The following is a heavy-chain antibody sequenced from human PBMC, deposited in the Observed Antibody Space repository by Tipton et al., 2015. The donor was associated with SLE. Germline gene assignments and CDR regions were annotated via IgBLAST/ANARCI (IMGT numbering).Heavy chain of an antibody. CDR3: ARGNLQVYDFGNYQFGRYFDI. CDR2: SKAYVGT. D-gene: IGHD3-3*01. J-gene: IGHJ4*02. Sequence: TLSLTCAVRGGTFGDYFWSWIRQSPGNGLEWLGESKAYVGTKYNPSLMSRATISRDTSKTQVSLKVRSMTAADTGMYYCARGNLQVYDFGNYQFGRYFDISGQGMPVVVSS. V-gene: IGHV4-34*01. CDR1: GGTFGDYF.